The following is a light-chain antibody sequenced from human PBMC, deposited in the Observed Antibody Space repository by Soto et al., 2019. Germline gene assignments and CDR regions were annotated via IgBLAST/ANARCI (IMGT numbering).Light chain of an antibody. CDR1: SSNIGSNY. V-gene: IGLV1-47*01. CDR2: RNN. J-gene: IGLJ2*01. CDR3: AAWDDSLSGVV. Sequence: SVLTQPPSASGTPGQRVTISCSGSSSNIGSNYVYWYQQLPGTAPKLLIYRNNQRPSGVPDRFSGSKSGISASLAISGLRSEDEADYYCAAWDDSLSGVVFGGGTKVTVL.